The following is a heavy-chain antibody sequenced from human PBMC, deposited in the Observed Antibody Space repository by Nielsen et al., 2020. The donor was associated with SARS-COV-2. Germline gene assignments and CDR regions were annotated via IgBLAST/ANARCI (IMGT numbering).Heavy chain of an antibody. CDR2: FYSGGTT. V-gene: IGHV3-53*05. D-gene: IGHD3/OR15-3a*01. J-gene: IGHJ4*02. CDR1: GFIVSSKH. Sequence: GESLKISCAASGFIVSSKHMNWVRQAPGKGLEWVSVFYSGGTTLYADSVKGRFTISRDNAKNSLYLQMNSLRAEDTAMYYCAKDRAIFMIYFTRGGPDYWGQGTLVTVSS. CDR3: AKDRAIFMIYFTRGGPDY.